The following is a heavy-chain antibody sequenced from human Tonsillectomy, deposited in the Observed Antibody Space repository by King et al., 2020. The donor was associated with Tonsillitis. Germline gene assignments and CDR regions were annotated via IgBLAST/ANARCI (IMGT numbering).Heavy chain of an antibody. CDR3: AKDMYYDILTGYSAFDI. J-gene: IGHJ3*02. CDR1: GFTFSSYA. CDR2: IYGGGSST. D-gene: IGHD3-9*01. V-gene: IGHV3-23*03. Sequence: VQLVESGGGLVQPGGSLRLSCAASGFTFSSYAMSWVRPAPGKGLEWVSLIYGGGSSTYYADSVKGRFTISIDNSRNTLYLQMNSLRAEDTAVYYCAKDMYYDILTGYSAFDIWGQGTMVTVSS.